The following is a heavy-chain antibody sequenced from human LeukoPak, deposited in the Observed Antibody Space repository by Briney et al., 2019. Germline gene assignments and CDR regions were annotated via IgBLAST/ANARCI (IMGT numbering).Heavy chain of an antibody. J-gene: IGHJ4*02. CDR1: GFTFSSYG. V-gene: IGHV3-30*18. D-gene: IGHD6-19*01. Sequence: GGSLRLSCAASGFTFSSYGMHWVRQAPGKGLGWVAVISYDGSNKYYADSVKGRFTVSRDNSKNTLYLQMNSLRAEDTAVYYCAKDKARAVAGSDYFDYWGQGTLVTVSS. CDR3: AKDKARAVAGSDYFDY. CDR2: ISYDGSNK.